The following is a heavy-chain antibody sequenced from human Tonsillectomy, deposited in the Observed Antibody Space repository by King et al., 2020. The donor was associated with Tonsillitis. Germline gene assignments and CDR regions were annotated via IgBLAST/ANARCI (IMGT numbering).Heavy chain of an antibody. CDR1: GGSISAYY. Sequence: LQLQESGPELVKPSETLSLTCSVSGGSISAYYWSWIRQPPGKGLEWIGYIDDSGSTNFNPSLKSRLTISVGTSKSQFSLKLNSVTAADTAVYYFARDNSAGAIPWKAFDIWGQGTMVTVSS. V-gene: IGHV4-59*01. CDR2: IDDSGST. CDR3: ARDNSAGAIPWKAFDI. J-gene: IGHJ3*02. D-gene: IGHD1-26*01.